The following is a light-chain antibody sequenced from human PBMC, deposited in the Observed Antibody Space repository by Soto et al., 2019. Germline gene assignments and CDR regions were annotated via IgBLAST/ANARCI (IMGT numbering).Light chain of an antibody. V-gene: IGKV1-5*03. Sequence: DIQMTQSPSTLPASVGDRVTVTCRASQSIRSWLAWYQEKPGKAPNLLIYKASTLGSGVPSRFSGTGSGTEFTLTISSLQPDDFATYYCQQYHSYWTFGQGTKVDIK. CDR1: QSIRSW. J-gene: IGKJ1*01. CDR3: QQYHSYWT. CDR2: KAS.